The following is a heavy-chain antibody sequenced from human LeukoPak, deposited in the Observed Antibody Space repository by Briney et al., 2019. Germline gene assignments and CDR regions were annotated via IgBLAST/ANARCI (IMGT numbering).Heavy chain of an antibody. V-gene: IGHV4-4*09. CDR3: ARGRYSSSSRDGWFDP. CDR2: IYTSGGT. CDR1: GASISTYY. D-gene: IGHD6-6*01. Sequence: PSETLSLTCSVSGASISTYYWTWIRQPPGKGLEWIGYIYTSGGTDYNPSLKSRVTISGDTSKNQFSLKLTSVTAADTAVYYCARGRYSSSSRDGWFDPWGQGTLVTVSS. J-gene: IGHJ5*02.